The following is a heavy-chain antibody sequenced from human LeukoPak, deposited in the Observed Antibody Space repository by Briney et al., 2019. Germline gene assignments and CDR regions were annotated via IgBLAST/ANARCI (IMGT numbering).Heavy chain of an antibody. Sequence: PGGSLRLSCAASGFTFSDYWMTWVRQAPGKGLEWVANIRQGGSEKYHVDSVKGRFTISRDNAKNPVYLQMNRLRAEDTAVYYCARLSCSRSSCYGVYDYWGKGTLVTVSS. CDR2: IRQGGSEK. CDR3: ARLSCSRSSCYGVYDY. D-gene: IGHD2-15*01. J-gene: IGHJ4*02. CDR1: GFTFSDYW. V-gene: IGHV3-7*01.